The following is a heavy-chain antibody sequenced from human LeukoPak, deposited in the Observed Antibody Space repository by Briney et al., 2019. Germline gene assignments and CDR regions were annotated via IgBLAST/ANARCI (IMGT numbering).Heavy chain of an antibody. CDR2: IKRDGSQK. CDR1: GFTVSSNY. D-gene: IGHD3-10*01. V-gene: IGHV3-7*05. Sequence: PGGSLRLSCSTSGFTVSSNYMSYVRQAPGKGPERVSSIKRDGSQKYYVDSVKGRFTISRDNAENSLYLQMNSLRAEDTAVYYCARAREYGSGKPNAFDFWGQGTMVTVSS. J-gene: IGHJ3*01. CDR3: ARAREYGSGKPNAFDF.